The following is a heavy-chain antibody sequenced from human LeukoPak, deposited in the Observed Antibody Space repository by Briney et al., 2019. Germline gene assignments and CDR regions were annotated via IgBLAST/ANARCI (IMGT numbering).Heavy chain of an antibody. V-gene: IGHV3-48*03. Sequence: PGGSLRLSCEASGFTFSSYEMNWVRQAPGKGLEWISYISSGGMTIYYADSVRGRFTVSRDNTKNSLFRQMNSLRAEDTAVYFCARDDYDIVTGYYSMYSYGVDVWGQGTAVTVSS. CDR1: GFTFSSYE. J-gene: IGHJ6*02. D-gene: IGHD3-9*01. CDR3: ARDDYDIVTGYYSMYSYGVDV. CDR2: ISSGGMTI.